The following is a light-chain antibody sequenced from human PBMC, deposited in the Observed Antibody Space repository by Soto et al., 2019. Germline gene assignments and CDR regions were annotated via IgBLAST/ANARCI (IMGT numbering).Light chain of an antibody. V-gene: IGLV1-40*01. CDR2: NNN. CDR3: QSYDSSLSGCV. J-gene: IGLJ1*01. Sequence: QSALAQPPSVSGAPGQRVTISCTGSSSNIGAGYDVHWYQQLPGTAPKLLIYNNNNRPSGVPDRFSGSKSGTSASLAITGLQAEDEADYYCQSYDSSLSGCVFGTGTRSPS. CDR1: SSNIGAGYD.